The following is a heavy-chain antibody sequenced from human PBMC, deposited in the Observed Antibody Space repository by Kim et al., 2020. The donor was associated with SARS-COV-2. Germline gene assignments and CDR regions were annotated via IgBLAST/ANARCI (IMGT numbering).Heavy chain of an antibody. CDR1: GYTFTSYA. J-gene: IGHJ3*02. CDR2: INAGIGNT. V-gene: IGHV1-3*01. Sequence: ASVKVSCKASGYTFTSYAMHWLRQAPGQRLEWMGWINAGIGNTKYSQKFQGRVTITRDTSASTAYMELSSLRSEDTAVYYCARPIDSIAAAGTSEGGAFDSWGEGTMVTVSS. CDR3: ARPIDSIAAAGTSEGGAFDS. D-gene: IGHD6-13*01.